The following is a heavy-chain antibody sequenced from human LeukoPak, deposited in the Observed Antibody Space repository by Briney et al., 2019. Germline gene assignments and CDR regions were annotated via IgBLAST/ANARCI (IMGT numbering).Heavy chain of an antibody. V-gene: IGHV1-8*01. J-gene: IGHJ6*03. CDR3: ATGVEGSKYYYYYYYMDV. D-gene: IGHD3-3*01. Sequence: GASVKVSCKASGYTFTSYDINWVRQATGQGLEWMGWMNPNSGNTGYAQKFRGRVTMTRNTSISTAYMELSSLRSEDTAVYYCATGVEGSKYYYYYYYMDVWGKGTTVTVSS. CDR2: MNPNSGNT. CDR1: GYTFTSYD.